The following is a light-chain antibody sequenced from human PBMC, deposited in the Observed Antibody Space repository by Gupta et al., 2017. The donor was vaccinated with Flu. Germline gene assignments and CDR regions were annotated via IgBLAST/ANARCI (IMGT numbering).Light chain of an antibody. J-gene: IGLJ3*02. CDR3: SSYAGSNKLWV. V-gene: IGLV2-8*01. CDR1: SSDIGGYNY. CDR2: EVN. Sequence: SSDIGGYNYVSWYQQHPGKAPKLMSFEVNKRPSGVPDRFSGSKSGNTASLTVSGLQAEDEADYYCSSYAGSNKLWVFGGGTKVTVL.